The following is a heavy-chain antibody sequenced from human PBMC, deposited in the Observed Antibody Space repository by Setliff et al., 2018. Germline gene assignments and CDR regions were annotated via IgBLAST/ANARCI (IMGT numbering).Heavy chain of an antibody. J-gene: IGHJ6*02. CDR2: INPNSGGT. CDR1: GYTFTGYY. D-gene: IGHD6-13*01. V-gene: IGHV1-2*02. Sequence: ASVKVSCTASGYTFTGYYMHWVRQAPGQGLEWMGWINPNSGGTNYAQKFQGRVTMTRDTSISTAYMELSRLRSDDTAVYYCARVPRNSRDYYYGMDVWGQGTTVTVSS. CDR3: ARVPRNSRDYYYGMDV.